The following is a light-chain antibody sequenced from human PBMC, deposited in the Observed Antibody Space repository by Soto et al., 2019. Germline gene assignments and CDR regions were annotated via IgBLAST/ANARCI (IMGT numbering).Light chain of an antibody. Sequence: QSVLTQPPSASASLGASVKLTCTLSSGHSSYAIAWHQKQSEKGPRYLMDLNNDGSHTKGDGIPDRFSGSSSGAERYLIISSLQSEDEADYYCQTWGTGFQVFGGGTQLTVL. J-gene: IGLJ2*01. CDR1: SGHSSYA. CDR3: QTWGTGFQV. CDR2: LNNDGSH. V-gene: IGLV4-69*01.